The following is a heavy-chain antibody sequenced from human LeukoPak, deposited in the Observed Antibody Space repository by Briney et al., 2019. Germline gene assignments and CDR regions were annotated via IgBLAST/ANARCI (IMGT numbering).Heavy chain of an antibody. J-gene: IGHJ3*02. CDR3: ARDSPYSDYLIGGAFNI. D-gene: IGHD4-11*01. CDR2: RNQEGSEN. Sequence: QPGGSLRLSCATSGFSFSSSWMSWVRQAPGKGLEWVANRNQEGSENDYVASVKGRFNISRQKDKNSLYLQMNSLRAEDPAVYYCARDSPYSDYLIGGAFNIWGQATIVTVCS. V-gene: IGHV3-7*01. CDR1: GFSFSSSW.